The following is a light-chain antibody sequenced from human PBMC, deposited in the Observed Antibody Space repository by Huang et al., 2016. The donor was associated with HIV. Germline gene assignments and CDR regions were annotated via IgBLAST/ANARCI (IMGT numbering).Light chain of an antibody. CDR1: QGVFYSSNSKNY. V-gene: IGKV4-1*01. Sequence: DIVMTQSPASLNVSLGERATIKCRSSQGVFYSSNSKNYFDWFQQKPGQAPRMLIYWAAARESGVPYRCSGSGSGTDFPLTIDRLEAEDAAIYYCQQYYRIPQTFGQGTRVEIK. CDR2: WAA. CDR3: QQYYRIPQT. J-gene: IGKJ1*01.